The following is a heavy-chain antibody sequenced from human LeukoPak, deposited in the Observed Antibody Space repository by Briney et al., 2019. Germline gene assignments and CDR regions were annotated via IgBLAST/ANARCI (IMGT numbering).Heavy chain of an antibody. J-gene: IGHJ3*02. V-gene: IGHV1-2*06. D-gene: IGHD3-9*01. CDR2: INPNSGGT. CDR1: GYTFTGYY. CDR3: ASSILGDILTGYYIYAFDI. Sequence: ASVKVSCKASGYTFTGYYTHWVRQAPGQGLEWMGRINPNSGGTNYAQKFQGRVTMTRDTSISTAYMELSRLRSDDTAVYYCASSILGDILTGYYIYAFDIWGQGTMVTVSS.